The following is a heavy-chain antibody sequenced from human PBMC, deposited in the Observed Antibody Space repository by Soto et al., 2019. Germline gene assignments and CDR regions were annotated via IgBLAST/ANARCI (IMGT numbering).Heavy chain of an antibody. V-gene: IGHV3-23*01. Sequence: GGSLRLSCAASGFTFSSYAMSWVRQAPGKGLEWVSAISGSGGSTYYADSVKGRFTISRDNSKNTLYLQMNSLRAEDTAVYYCAKDQYYDSSGYYPPGWYYGMDVRGQGTTVTVSS. CDR2: ISGSGGST. CDR3: AKDQYYDSSGYYPPGWYYGMDV. CDR1: GFTFSSYA. J-gene: IGHJ6*02. D-gene: IGHD3-22*01.